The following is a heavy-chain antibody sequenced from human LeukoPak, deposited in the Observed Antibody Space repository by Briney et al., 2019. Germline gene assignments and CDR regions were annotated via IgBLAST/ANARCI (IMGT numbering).Heavy chain of an antibody. V-gene: IGHV1-18*01. D-gene: IGHD6-13*01. Sequence: ASVKVSFKGSGYAFTIYGISWVRHAPGQGLEWMGWISAYNGNTNYAQKLQGRVTMTTDTSTSTAYMELRSLRSDDTAVYYCARDEHPGYSSRWIDYWGQGTLVTVSS. CDR1: GYAFTIYG. CDR2: ISAYNGNT. J-gene: IGHJ4*02. CDR3: ARDEHPGYSSRWIDY.